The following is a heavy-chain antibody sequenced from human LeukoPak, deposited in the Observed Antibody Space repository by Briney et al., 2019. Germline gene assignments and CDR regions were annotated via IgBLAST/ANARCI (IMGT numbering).Heavy chain of an antibody. D-gene: IGHD6-19*01. V-gene: IGHV3-23*01. CDR1: GFTFSSYA. CDR2: ISGSDSST. J-gene: IGHJ4*02. Sequence: GGSLRLSCAASGFTFSSYAMSWVRQAPGKGPEWVSSISGSDSSTHYADSVKGRFTVSRDNSKNTLYLQMNSLRAEDTALYYCAKQRRQWLVHSIDYWGQGTLVTVSS. CDR3: AKQRRQWLVHSIDY.